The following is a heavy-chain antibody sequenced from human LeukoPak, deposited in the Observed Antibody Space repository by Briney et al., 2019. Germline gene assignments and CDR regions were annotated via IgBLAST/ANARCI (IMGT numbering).Heavy chain of an antibody. J-gene: IGHJ6*02. Sequence: GGSLRLSCAASGFTFSSYAMSWVRRAPGKGLEWVSAISGSGGSTYYADSVRGRFTISRDNAKNSLHLQMNSLRAEDTAVYYCARDLGYGDFYYAMDVWGQGTTVTVSS. CDR1: GFTFSSYA. V-gene: IGHV3-23*01. CDR3: ARDLGYGDFYYAMDV. D-gene: IGHD4-17*01. CDR2: ISGSGGST.